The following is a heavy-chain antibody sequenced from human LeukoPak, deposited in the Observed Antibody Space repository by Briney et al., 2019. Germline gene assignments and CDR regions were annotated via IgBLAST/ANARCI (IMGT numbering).Heavy chain of an antibody. CDR2: IYLSGTT. CDR1: GNSISSGHY. J-gene: IGHJ5*02. D-gene: IGHD5-18*01. V-gene: IGHV4-38-2*02. CDR3: ASRGYSYGSIGCRFDP. Sequence: SETLSLTCSVSGNSISSGHYWGWIRQTPGKGLEWIGSIYLSGTTYYNPSLKSRVTISVDTSKNQFSLKLSSVTAADTAVYYCASRGYSYGSIGCRFDPWGQGTLVTVSS.